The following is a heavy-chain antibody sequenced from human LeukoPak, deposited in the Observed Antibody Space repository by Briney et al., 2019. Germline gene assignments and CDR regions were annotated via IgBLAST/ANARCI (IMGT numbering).Heavy chain of an antibody. D-gene: IGHD6-19*01. V-gene: IGHV5-10-1*01. CDR1: GYIFTSYW. J-gene: IGHJ4*02. Sequence: GESLKISCKGSGYIFTSYWISWVRQMPGKGLEWMGRIDPSDSYTNYSPSFQGHVTISVDKSIGTAFLQWSSLKASDTAMYFCARMSGSAWYFDYWGQGTLVTVSS. CDR2: IDPSDSYT. CDR3: ARMSGSAWYFDY.